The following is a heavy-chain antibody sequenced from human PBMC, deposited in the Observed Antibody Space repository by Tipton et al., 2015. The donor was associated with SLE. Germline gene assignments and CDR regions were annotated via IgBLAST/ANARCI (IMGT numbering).Heavy chain of an antibody. Sequence: TLSLTCTVSGGSISSYYWSWIRQPPGKGLEWIGYIYSSGSTKYNPSLKSRVTRSVATSKNQFSLKLSSVTAADTAVYYCAKDPGYSYGYADYWGQGTLVTVSS. CDR1: GGSISSYY. CDR3: AKDPGYSYGYADY. CDR2: IYSSGST. D-gene: IGHD5-18*01. V-gene: IGHV4-59*01. J-gene: IGHJ4*02.